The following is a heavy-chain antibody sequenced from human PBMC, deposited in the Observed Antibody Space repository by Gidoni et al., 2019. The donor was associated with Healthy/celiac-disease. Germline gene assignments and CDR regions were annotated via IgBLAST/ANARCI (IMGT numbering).Heavy chain of an antibody. D-gene: IGHD6-19*01. CDR2: ISSSSSYI. Sequence: EVQLVESGGGLVKPGGSLRLSCAASGFTFSSYSMNWVRQAPGKGLEWVSSISSSSSYIYYADSVKGRFTISRDNAKNSLYLQMNSLRAEDTAVYYCARDGDRQWLVYFDYWGQGTLVTVSS. CDR1: GFTFSSYS. V-gene: IGHV3-21*01. CDR3: ARDGDRQWLVYFDY. J-gene: IGHJ4*02.